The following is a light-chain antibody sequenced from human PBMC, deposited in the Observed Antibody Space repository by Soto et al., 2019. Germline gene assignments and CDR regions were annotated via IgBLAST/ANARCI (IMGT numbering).Light chain of an antibody. Sequence: DIQLTQSPSLLSASVGDRVTITCRASQGISSHLAWYQQKSGKAPKLLMYAASTLQSGVPSRFSGSGSGTEFTLTISSLQPEDFATYDCQQLNSYPLTFGGGTKVEIK. CDR2: AAS. CDR1: QGISSH. CDR3: QQLNSYPLT. J-gene: IGKJ4*01. V-gene: IGKV1-9*01.